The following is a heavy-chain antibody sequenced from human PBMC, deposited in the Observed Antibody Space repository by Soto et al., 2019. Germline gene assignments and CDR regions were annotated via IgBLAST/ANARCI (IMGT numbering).Heavy chain of an antibody. D-gene: IGHD6-19*01. CDR3: ARDGSGFHWYFDV. CDR1: GDSVSSVTAT. J-gene: IGHJ2*01. V-gene: IGHV6-1*01. Sequence: QVQLQQSGPGLVKPSQTISLMCDISGDSVSSVTATWSWIRQSPSRGLEWLGRTYYRSKWYNDYAVSVKSRVVIPPDTSKNRLTLQLNSVTPEDTAVYFCARDGSGFHWYFDVWGRGTLVTVSS. CDR2: TYYRSKWYN.